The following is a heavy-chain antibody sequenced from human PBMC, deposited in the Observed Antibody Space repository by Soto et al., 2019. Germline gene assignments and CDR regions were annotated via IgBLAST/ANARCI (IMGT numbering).Heavy chain of an antibody. Sequence: SETLSLTCAVYGGSFSGYYWSWIRQPPGKGLEWIGEINHSGSTNYNPSLKSRVTISVDASKNQFSLKLSSVTAADTAVYYCARLMVRGVIITSVDPWGQGTLVTVSS. J-gene: IGHJ5*02. CDR3: ARLMVRGVIITSVDP. CDR2: INHSGST. CDR1: GGSFSGYY. D-gene: IGHD3-10*01. V-gene: IGHV4-34*01.